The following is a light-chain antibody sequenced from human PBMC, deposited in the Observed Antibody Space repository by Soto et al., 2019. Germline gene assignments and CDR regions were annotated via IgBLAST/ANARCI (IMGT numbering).Light chain of an antibody. CDR2: DAS. J-gene: IGKJ1*01. Sequence: IQLTQSPSSLSASVGDIVTITFRATQGISSYLAWYQQKPGKAPKLLIYDASNLETGVPSRFSGSGSGTEFTLTISSLQPDDFATYYCQQYMSYPWTFGQGTKVDIK. CDR3: QQYMSYPWT. V-gene: IGKV1-9*01. CDR1: QGISSY.